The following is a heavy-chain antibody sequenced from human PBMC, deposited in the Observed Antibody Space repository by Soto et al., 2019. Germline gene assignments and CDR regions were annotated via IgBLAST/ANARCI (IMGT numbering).Heavy chain of an antibody. CDR2: IYHSGST. J-gene: IGHJ6*02. V-gene: IGHV4-4*02. D-gene: IGHD3-3*01. Sequence: SETLSLTCAVSGGSISSSNWWSCVRQPPGKGLEWIGEIYHSGSTNYNPSLKSRVTISVDKSKNQFSLKLSSVTAADTAVYYCARDSRGYYDFWSGMDYYYGMDVWGQGTTVTVSS. CDR1: GGSISSSNW. CDR3: ARDSRGYYDFWSGMDYYYGMDV.